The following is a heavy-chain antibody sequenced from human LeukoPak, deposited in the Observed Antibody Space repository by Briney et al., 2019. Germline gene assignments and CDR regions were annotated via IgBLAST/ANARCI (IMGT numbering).Heavy chain of an antibody. CDR2: ISSSSYI. V-gene: IGHV3-21*01. D-gene: IGHD3-16*01. CDR3: ARDDLGPEDAFDI. J-gene: IGHJ3*02. CDR1: GFTFSSYS. Sequence: GGSLRLSCAASGFTFSSYSMNWVRQAPGKGLEWVSSISSSSYIYYADSLKGRFTISRDNAKKSLYLQMNSLRAEDTAVYYCARDDLGPEDAFDIWGQGTMVTVSS.